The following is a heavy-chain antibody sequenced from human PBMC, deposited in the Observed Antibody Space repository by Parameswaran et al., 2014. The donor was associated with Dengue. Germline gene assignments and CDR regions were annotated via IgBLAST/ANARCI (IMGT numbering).Heavy chain of an antibody. J-gene: IGHJ6*02. CDR3: ARLDYYYLYGMDV. Sequence: WVRQAPGQGLEWVGTINPSGGSTSYAQKFQGRVTMTRDTSTSTVYMELSSLRSEDTAVYYCARLDYYYLYGMDVWGQGTTVTVSS. V-gene: IGHV1-46*01. CDR2: INPSGGST.